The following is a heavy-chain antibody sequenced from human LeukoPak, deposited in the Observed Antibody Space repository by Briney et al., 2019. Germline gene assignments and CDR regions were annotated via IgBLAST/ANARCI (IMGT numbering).Heavy chain of an antibody. J-gene: IGHJ4*02. D-gene: IGHD6-19*01. CDR1: GYSFTSYW. V-gene: IGHV5-51*01. CDR2: IYPGDSAT. Sequence: GESLKISCQGSGYSFTSYWIGWVRQMPGKGLEWMGIIYPGDSATRYSPSFQGQFTIATAKSISTAYLQWSSLKASDTAMYYCARHGGGYSSGWYVYYWGQGTLVTVSS. CDR3: ARHGGGYSSGWYVYY.